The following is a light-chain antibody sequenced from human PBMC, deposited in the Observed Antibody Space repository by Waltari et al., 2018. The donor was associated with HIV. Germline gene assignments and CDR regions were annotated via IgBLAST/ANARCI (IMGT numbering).Light chain of an antibody. J-gene: IGLJ3*02. CDR3: AAWDDSLNGPL. Sequence: QSVLTQPPSASGTPGQRVTISCSGSSSTLGSNSVTWYQHPPGTAPKVLMYSNNQRPSGVPERFSGSKSGTSASLAISGLQSEDEADYYCAAWDDSLNGPLFGGGTKLTVL. V-gene: IGLV1-44*01. CDR2: SNN. CDR1: SSTLGSNS.